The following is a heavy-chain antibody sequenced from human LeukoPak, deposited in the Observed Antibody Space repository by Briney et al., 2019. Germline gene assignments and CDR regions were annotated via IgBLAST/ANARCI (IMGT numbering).Heavy chain of an antibody. J-gene: IGHJ4*02. Sequence: GASVKVSCKASGYIFIGYYMHWVRQAPGQGLEWMGWISAYNGNTNYAQKLQGRVTMTTVTSTSTAYMELRSLRSDDTAVYYCAGGMGLLRPFDYWGQGTLVTVSS. CDR1: GYIFIGYY. CDR2: ISAYNGNT. V-gene: IGHV1-18*04. D-gene: IGHD3-22*01. CDR3: AGGMGLLRPFDY.